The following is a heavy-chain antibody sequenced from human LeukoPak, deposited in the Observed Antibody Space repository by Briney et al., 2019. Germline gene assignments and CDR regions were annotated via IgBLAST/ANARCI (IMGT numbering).Heavy chain of an antibody. Sequence: GGSLRLSCAASGFTFSSYWMSWVRQAPGKGLEWVANIKQDGSEKYYVDSVKGRFTISRGNAKNSLYLQMNSLRAEDTAVYYCAKVGRAGDYDYARTPYYFDYWGQGTLVTVSS. CDR3: AKVGRAGDYDYARTPYYFDY. CDR2: IKQDGSEK. D-gene: IGHD4-17*01. V-gene: IGHV3-7*03. J-gene: IGHJ4*02. CDR1: GFTFSSYW.